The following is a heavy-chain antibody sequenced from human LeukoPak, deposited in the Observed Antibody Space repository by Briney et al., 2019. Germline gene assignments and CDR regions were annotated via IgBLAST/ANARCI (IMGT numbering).Heavy chain of an antibody. D-gene: IGHD1/OR15-1a*01. CDR2: IYYSGST. J-gene: IGHJ4*02. CDR1: GGSISSYY. Sequence: PSETLSLTCTVSGGSISSYYWSWIRQPPGKGLEWIGYIYYSGSTNYNPSLKSRVTISVGTSKNQFSLKLSSVTAADTAVYYCARGEAWNKFDYWGQGTLVTVSS. V-gene: IGHV4-59*01. CDR3: ARGEAWNKFDY.